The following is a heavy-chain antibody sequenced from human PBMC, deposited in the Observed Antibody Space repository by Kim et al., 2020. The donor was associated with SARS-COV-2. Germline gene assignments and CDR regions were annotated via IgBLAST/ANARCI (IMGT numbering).Heavy chain of an antibody. Sequence: GGSLRLSCATSGFAFSSSAMTWVRQAPGKGLQWVSLITGSDDSTYYAASVKGRFTVSRDTSKNTLFLQMDSLRAEDTAIYYCAKDIRPTYWGQGTPVTVSS. CDR1: GFAFSSSA. CDR2: ITGSDDST. V-gene: IGHV3-23*01. J-gene: IGHJ4*02. CDR3: AKDIRPTY.